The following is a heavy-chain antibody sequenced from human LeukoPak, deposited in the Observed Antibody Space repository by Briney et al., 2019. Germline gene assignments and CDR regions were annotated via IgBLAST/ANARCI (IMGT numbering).Heavy chain of an antibody. CDR1: GFTFSSYW. Sequence: PGGSLSRSCAASGFTFSSYWMSWVRQAPGKGLEWVANIKQDGSEKYYVDSVKGRFTISRDNAKNSLYLQMNSLRAEDTAVYYWARAGLTYYDVWSGYPYYMDGWSKGTTVTVSS. CDR3: ARAGLTYYDVWSGYPYYMDG. J-gene: IGHJ6*03. V-gene: IGHV3-7*03. D-gene: IGHD3-3*01. CDR2: IKQDGSEK.